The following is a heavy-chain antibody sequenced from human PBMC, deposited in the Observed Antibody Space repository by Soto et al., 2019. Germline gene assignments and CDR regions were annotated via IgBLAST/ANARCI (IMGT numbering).Heavy chain of an antibody. D-gene: IGHD6-6*01. V-gene: IGHV4-39*01. CDR1: GGSISSSSYH. CDR2: IYYSGST. J-gene: IGHJ6*02. CDR3: PRAFEYSSSPIEVRAMDV. Sequence: SETLSLTCTVSGGSISSSSYHWGWIRQPPGKGLEWIGSIYYSGSTYYNPSLKSRVTISVDTSKNQFSLQLNSVTPEDTAVYYCPRAFEYSSSPIEVRAMDVWGQGTTVS.